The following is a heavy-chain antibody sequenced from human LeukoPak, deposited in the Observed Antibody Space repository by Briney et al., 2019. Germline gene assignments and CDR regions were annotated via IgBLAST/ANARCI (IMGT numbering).Heavy chain of an antibody. CDR1: GFTLSTYW. V-gene: IGHV3-74*01. CDR2: INRDGSST. J-gene: IGHJ4*02. Sequence: GGSLRLSCAASGFTLSTYWMHWVRQAPGKGLVWVSRINRDGSSTSYADSVKGRFTISRDNAKNTLYLQMNSLRAEDTAVYYCARRSGSYKLDYWGQGTLVTVSS. D-gene: IGHD3-10*01. CDR3: ARRSGSYKLDY.